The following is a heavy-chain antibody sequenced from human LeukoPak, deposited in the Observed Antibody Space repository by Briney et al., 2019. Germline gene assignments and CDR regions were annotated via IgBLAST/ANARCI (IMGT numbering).Heavy chain of an antibody. Sequence: PGGSLRLPCAASGFTFSDYYMSWIRQAPGKGLEWVSYISKSSSSTNYADSVKGRFSISRDNAKNSLYLQLNSLTAEDTAVYYCAGVMSSGSPLDYWGQGTLVTVSS. CDR2: ISKSSSST. J-gene: IGHJ4*02. V-gene: IGHV3-11*05. CDR3: AGVMSSGSPLDY. D-gene: IGHD3-10*01. CDR1: GFTFSDYY.